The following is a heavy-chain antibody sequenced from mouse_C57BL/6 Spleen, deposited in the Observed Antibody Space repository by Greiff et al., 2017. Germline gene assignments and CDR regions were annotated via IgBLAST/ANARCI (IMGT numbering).Heavy chain of an antibody. D-gene: IGHD1-1*01. CDR2: ISYDGSN. J-gene: IGHJ3*01. V-gene: IGHV3-6*01. CDR1: GYSITSGYY. CDR3: ASGEIITPWFAY. Sequence: EVKLQESGPGLVKPSQSLSLTCSVTGYSITSGYYWNWIRQFPGNKLEWMGYISYDGSNNYNPSLKNRISITRDTSKNQFFLKLNSVTTEDTATYYCASGEIITPWFAYWGQGTLVTVSA.